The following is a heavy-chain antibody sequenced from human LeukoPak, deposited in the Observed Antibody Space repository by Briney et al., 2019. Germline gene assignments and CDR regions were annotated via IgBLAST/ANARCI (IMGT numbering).Heavy chain of an antibody. CDR1: GFTFSRYG. CDR2: ISYDGSDK. J-gene: IGHJ4*02. CDR3: AQDAGRGYNFDSTGYYLY. Sequence: GGSLRLSCAASGFTFSRYGMHWVRQAPGKGLEWVAVISYDGSDKYFADSVKGRFTISRDNSKNTLYLQMNSLRLEDTAVYYCAQDAGRGYNFDSTGYYLYWGQGTRVTVSS. D-gene: IGHD3-22*01. V-gene: IGHV3-30*18.